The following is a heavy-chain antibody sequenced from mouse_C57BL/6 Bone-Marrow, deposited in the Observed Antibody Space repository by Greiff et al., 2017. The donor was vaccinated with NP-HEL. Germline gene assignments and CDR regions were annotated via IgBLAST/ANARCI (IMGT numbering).Heavy chain of an antibody. J-gene: IGHJ4*01. CDR1: GYTFTSYG. CDR3: ARGTAGQLRLLDAMDY. D-gene: IGHD3-2*02. Sequence: QVQLQQSGAELARPGASVKLSCKASGYTFTSYGISWVKQRTGQGLEWIGEIYPRSGNTYYNEKFKGKATLTADKSSSTAYMELRSRKSEDSAVYFCARGTAGQLRLLDAMDYWGQGTSVTVSS. V-gene: IGHV1-81*01. CDR2: IYPRSGNT.